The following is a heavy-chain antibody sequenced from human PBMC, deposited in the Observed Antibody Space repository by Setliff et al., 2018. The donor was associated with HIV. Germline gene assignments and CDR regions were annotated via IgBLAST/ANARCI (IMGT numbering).Heavy chain of an antibody. D-gene: IGHD2-15*01. CDR3: GRVAGYCAPSRCYGYNAFDI. CDR2: IYHTGKT. V-gene: IGHV4-39*01. Sequence: PSETLSLTCTVSGGSVSTSSYSWGWIRQPPEKGLEWIGTIYHTGKTYYNSSLNSRVTIAVGTSKDQFSLNLSTVTAADTAVYYCGRVAGYCAPSRCYGYNAFDIWGPGTMVTVSS. CDR1: GGSVSTSSYS. J-gene: IGHJ3*02.